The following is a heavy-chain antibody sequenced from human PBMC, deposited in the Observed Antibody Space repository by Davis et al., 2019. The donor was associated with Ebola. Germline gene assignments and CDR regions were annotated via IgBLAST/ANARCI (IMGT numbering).Heavy chain of an antibody. CDR1: GYTFTSYY. CDR2: IHPSGCST. D-gene: IGHD5-12*01. CDR3: TTPGGQDSGYEVFDI. V-gene: IGHV1-46*03. J-gene: IGHJ3*02. Sequence: AASVTVSCKASGYTFTSYYMHWVRQAPGQGLEWMGIIHPSGCSTSYAQTFQGRVTVPRDTSTTTVYMDLSSLRSEDTALYYCTTPGGQDSGYEVFDIGGQGTMVTVSS.